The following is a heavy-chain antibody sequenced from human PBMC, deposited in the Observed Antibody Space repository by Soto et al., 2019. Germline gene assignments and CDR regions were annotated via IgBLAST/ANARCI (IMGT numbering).Heavy chain of an antibody. Sequence: GGSLRLSCAASGFTFSSYSMNWVRQAPGKGLEWVSYISSSSSTIYYADSVKGRFTISRDNAKNSLYLQMNSLRDEDTAVYYCARAPRVRGVIINYYGMDVWGQGTTVTVSS. V-gene: IGHV3-48*02. J-gene: IGHJ6*02. D-gene: IGHD3-10*01. CDR3: ARAPRVRGVIINYYGMDV. CDR1: GFTFSSYS. CDR2: ISSSSSTI.